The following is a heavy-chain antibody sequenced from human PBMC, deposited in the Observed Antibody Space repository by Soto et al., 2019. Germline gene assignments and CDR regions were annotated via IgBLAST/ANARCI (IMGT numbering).Heavy chain of an antibody. CDR1: GYKVSTWHNFTSYW. D-gene: IGHD3-3*01. V-gene: IGHV5-51*01. CDR2: IYPGDSDT. J-gene: IGHJ6*02. Sequence: PGESLKISCMGSGYKVSTWHNFTSYWIAWVRQMPGEGLEWMGIIYPGDSDTRYSPSFQGQVTISADKSINSVYLQWSSLKASDTATYYCARLGFNYDFLSGYYNVHHYYGNDVWGQGTTVTVS. CDR3: ARLGFNYDFLSGYYNVHHYYGNDV.